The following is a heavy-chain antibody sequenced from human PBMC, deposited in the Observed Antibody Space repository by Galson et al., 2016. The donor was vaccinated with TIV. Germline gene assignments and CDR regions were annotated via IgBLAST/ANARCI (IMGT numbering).Heavy chain of an antibody. V-gene: IGHV5-51*01. J-gene: IGHJ3*02. CDR3: ARHPLSRAFDI. CDR2: IYPDDSDT. CDR1: GYSFTNYW. Sequence: QSGAEVKKPGESLKISCKGSGYSFTNYWIAWVRQMPGKGLEWMGIIYPDDSDTRYSPSFQGQVTISANKSISTAYVQWSSLKASDTARYFCARHPLSRAFDIWGQWTLVTDSS.